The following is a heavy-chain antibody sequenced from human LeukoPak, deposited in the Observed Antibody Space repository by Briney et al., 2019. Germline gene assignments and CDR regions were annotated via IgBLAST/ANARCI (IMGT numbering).Heavy chain of an antibody. CDR2: IRYDGINE. D-gene: IGHD3-22*01. V-gene: IGHV3-30*02. Sequence: GGSLRLSCAASAFNFNVYGMHWVRQAPGKGLEWVAFIRYDGINEFYADSVKGRFTISRDNSKNTLYLQMNSLRAEDTAVYYCAKDWDSSGSSFDYWGQGTLVTVSS. CDR3: AKDWDSSGSSFDY. J-gene: IGHJ4*02. CDR1: AFNFNVYG.